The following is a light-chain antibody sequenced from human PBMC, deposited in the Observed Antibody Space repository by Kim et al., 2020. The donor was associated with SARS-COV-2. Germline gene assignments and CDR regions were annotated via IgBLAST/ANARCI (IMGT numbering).Light chain of an antibody. Sequence: SYELTQPPSVSVAPGQTARITCGGNNIGGHSVHWYQQKPGQAPVLVIYYDSDRPSGIPERFSGSKAATTATLTISRVEAGDEADYYCQVWDTDTDDYVFGSG. V-gene: IGLV3-21*01. CDR1: NIGGHS. CDR2: YDS. J-gene: IGLJ1*01. CDR3: QVWDTDTDDYV.